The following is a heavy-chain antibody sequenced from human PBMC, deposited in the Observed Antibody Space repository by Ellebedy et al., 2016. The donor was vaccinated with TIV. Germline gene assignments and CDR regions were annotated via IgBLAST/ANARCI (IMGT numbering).Heavy chain of an antibody. J-gene: IGHJ6*02. D-gene: IGHD6-13*01. CDR2: ISSSSSYI. V-gene: IGHV3-21*01. CDR3: AKDGWEQQLVKGFHYYYGMDV. Sequence: GESLKISCAASGFTFSSYSMNWVRQAPGQGLEWVSSISSSSSYIYYADSVKGRFTISRDNSKNTLYLQMNSLRAEDTAVYYCAKDGWEQQLVKGFHYYYGMDVWGQGTTVTVSS. CDR1: GFTFSSYS.